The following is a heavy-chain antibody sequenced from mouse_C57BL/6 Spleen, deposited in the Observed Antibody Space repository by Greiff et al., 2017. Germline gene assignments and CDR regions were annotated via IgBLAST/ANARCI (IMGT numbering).Heavy chain of an antibody. CDR3: ARRLRRPEYYFDY. V-gene: IGHV1-55*01. Sequence: VQLQQPGAELVKPGASVKMSCKAPGYTFTSYWITWVKQRPGQGLEWIGDIYPGSGSTNYNEKFKSKATLTVDTSSSTAYMQLSSLTSEDSAVYYCARRLRRPEYYFDYWGQGTTLTVSS. J-gene: IGHJ2*01. CDR2: IYPGSGST. D-gene: IGHD2-4*01. CDR1: GYTFTSYW.